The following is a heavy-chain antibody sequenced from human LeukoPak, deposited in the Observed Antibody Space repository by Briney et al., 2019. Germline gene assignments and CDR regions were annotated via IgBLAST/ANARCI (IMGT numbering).Heavy chain of an antibody. CDR1: GYTFTSYY. D-gene: IGHD3-22*01. CDR3: ARGPAVVPSSSPFDY. Sequence: ASVKVSCKASGYTFTSYYMHWVRQAPGQGLEWMGIINPSGGSTSYAQKFQGRVTMTRDTSTSTVYMELSSLRSEDTAVYYCARGPAVVPSSSPFDYWGQGTLVTVSS. V-gene: IGHV1-46*01. J-gene: IGHJ4*02. CDR2: INPSGGST.